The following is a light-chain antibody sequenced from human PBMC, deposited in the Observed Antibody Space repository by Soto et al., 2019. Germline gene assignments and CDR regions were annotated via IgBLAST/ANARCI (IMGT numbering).Light chain of an antibody. CDR2: EAS. CDR1: QSISSW. CDR3: QQYNTYPCT. J-gene: IGKJ2*02. V-gene: IGKV1-5*03. Sequence: DIQMTQSPSTLSASVGERVTITCRASQSISSWLAWYQQKPGKAPKLLIYEASSLESGVPSRFSGSGSGTEFTLTISSLQPDDFATYYCQQYNTYPCTFGQGTKLEIK.